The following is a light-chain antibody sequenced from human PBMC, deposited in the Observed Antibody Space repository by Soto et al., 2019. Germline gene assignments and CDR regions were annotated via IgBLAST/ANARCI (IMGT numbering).Light chain of an antibody. Sequence: QSVLTQPASVSGSPGQSITISCTAPAGSDAGNNNPVSWYQQHPGKAPKVVIYEVNKRPSGISYRFSGSKSGNTASLTISGLQAEDEAVYYCCAFTRSSSSYVFGTGTKVTVL. CDR2: EVN. J-gene: IGLJ1*01. CDR1: AGSDAGNNNP. CDR3: CAFTRSSSSYV. V-gene: IGLV2-23*02.